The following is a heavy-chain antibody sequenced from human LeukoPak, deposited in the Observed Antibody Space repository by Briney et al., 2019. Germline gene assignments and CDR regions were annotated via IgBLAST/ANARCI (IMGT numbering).Heavy chain of an antibody. D-gene: IGHD5-24*01. CDR1: GFTFSSYA. Sequence: GGSLRLSCAASGFTFSSYAMSWVRQAPGKGLEWASAISGSGGSTYYADPVKGRFTISRDNSKNTLYLQMNSLRAEDTAVYYCAKQMAVDYFDYWGQGTLVTVSS. J-gene: IGHJ4*02. CDR2: ISGSGGST. CDR3: AKQMAVDYFDY. V-gene: IGHV3-23*01.